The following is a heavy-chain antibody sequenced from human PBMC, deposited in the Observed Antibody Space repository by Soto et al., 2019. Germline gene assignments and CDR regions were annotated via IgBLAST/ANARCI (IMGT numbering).Heavy chain of an antibody. CDR1: VFTFSTFA. CDR3: AKCDVFMTTSGGWCNWLSP. D-gene: IGHD3-16*01. Sequence: EVQLLESGGSLVQHGGSLRLSCAASVFTFSTFAMNWVRQAPGEGLEWVSSISGSGGNTQYADSVKGRVTISRDNSKNTPYRQMNTLRAEDKTVYNCAKCDVFMTTSGGWCNWLSPWGQGTQYIVSS. J-gene: IGHJ5*02. CDR2: ISGSGGNT. V-gene: IGHV3-23*01.